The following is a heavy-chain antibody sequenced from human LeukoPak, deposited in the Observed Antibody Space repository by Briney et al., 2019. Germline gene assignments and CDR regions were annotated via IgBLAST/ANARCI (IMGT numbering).Heavy chain of an antibody. V-gene: IGHV3-48*01. CDR2: ISSKSKSI. CDR1: GFTFGEYS. Sequence: GGSLRLACAAAGFTFGEYSINWVRQAPGKGLEWVSYISSKSKSIYYADSVKGRFTISRDNGKNSLSLQMNSLTAEDTAMYYCARDASPPFYYYYMDVWGKGTTVTVSS. J-gene: IGHJ6*03. CDR3: ARDASPPFYYYYMDV.